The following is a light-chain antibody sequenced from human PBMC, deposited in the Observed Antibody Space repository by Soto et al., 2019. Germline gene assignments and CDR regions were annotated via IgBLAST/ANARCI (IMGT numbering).Light chain of an antibody. CDR3: QTSGYSIVV. Sequence: QSVLTQSPSASASRGASVKLTCTLSSGHSNYAITWHQQQPEKGPRYLMKINSDGSHSKGVGIPSRFSGSSSGAERYLTTSSQKSEDDADYCCQTSGYSIVVFGGGTKVTVL. V-gene: IGLV4-69*01. CDR2: INSDGSH. CDR1: SGHSNYA. J-gene: IGLJ2*01.